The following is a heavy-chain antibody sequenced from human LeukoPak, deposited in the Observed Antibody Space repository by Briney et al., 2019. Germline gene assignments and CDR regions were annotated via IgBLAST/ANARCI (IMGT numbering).Heavy chain of an antibody. CDR1: GYTFTSYG. CDR2: VSGYNGDT. V-gene: IGHV1-18*01. D-gene: IGHD6-19*01. Sequence: GASMKVSCKASGYTFTSYGITWVRQAPGQGLEWMGWVSGYNGDTDYAQNLQGRVTMTTDTSTSTAYLELRSLISDDTAVYFCARDIGASAWDRLGYYWGQGTLVTVSS. CDR3: ARDIGASAWDRLGYY. J-gene: IGHJ4*02.